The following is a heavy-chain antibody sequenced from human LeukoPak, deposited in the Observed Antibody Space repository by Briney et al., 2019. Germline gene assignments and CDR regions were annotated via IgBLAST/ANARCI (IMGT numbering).Heavy chain of an antibody. Sequence: SVKVSCKASGGTFSSYAISWVRQAPGQGLEWMGRIIPILGIANYAQKFQGRVTITADKSTSTAYMELSSLRSEDTAVYYCARGPPSGPFDPWGQGTLVTVSS. V-gene: IGHV1-69*04. J-gene: IGHJ5*02. D-gene: IGHD2-15*01. CDR3: ARGPPSGPFDP. CDR1: GGTFSSYA. CDR2: IIPILGIA.